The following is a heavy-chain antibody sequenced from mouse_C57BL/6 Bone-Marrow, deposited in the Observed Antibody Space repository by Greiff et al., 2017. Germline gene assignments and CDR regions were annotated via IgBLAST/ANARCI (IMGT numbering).Heavy chain of an antibody. Sequence: QVQLQQSGAELVRPGASVTLSCKASGYTFTDYEMHWVKQTPVHGLEWIGAIDPETGGTAYNQKFKGKAILTADKSSSTAYMALRSLTSEDSAVYYCTREGYGDYDRFFADWGQGTLVTVSA. V-gene: IGHV1-15*01. D-gene: IGHD2-4*01. J-gene: IGHJ3*01. CDR3: TREGYGDYDRFFAD. CDR2: IDPETGGT. CDR1: GYTFTDYE.